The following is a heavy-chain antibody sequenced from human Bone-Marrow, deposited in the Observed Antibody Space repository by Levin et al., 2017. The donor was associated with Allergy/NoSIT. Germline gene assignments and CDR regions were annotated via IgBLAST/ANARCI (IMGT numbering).Heavy chain of an antibody. D-gene: IGHD6-13*01. CDR1: GYSFSGYY. Sequence: ASVKVSCKATGYSFSGYYMHWIRQAPGQGLEWMGWINADSGATMYAQKFEGRVTMTRDTSISTAYMEVSSLRSDDTTVYYCTRGDFAAGGGIDYWGQGTLVTVSA. CDR2: INADSGAT. CDR3: TRGDFAAGGGIDY. V-gene: IGHV1-2*02. J-gene: IGHJ4*02.